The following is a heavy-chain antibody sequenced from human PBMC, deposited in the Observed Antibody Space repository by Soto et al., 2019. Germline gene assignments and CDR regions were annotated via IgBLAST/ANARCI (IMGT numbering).Heavy chain of an antibody. CDR3: AREDPPSLN. V-gene: IGHV4-59*01. J-gene: IGHJ4*02. CDR2: IYYSGST. Sequence: SETLSLTCTVSGGSISSYYWSWIRQPPGKGLEWIGYIYYSGSTNYNPSLKSRVTISVDTSTSTAYMELRSLRSDDTAVYYCAREDPPSLNWGQGTLVTVSS. D-gene: IGHD2-2*01. CDR1: GGSISSYY.